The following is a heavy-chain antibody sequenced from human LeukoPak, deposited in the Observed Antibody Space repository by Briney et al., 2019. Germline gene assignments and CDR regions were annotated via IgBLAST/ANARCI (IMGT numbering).Heavy chain of an antibody. CDR1: GYSFTIYC. Sequence: GEPLKISCKCSGYSFTIYCIGWLRQMPGKGLDWLGIIYPVDSDTRYSPSFQGQVTISADKPISTAYLQWSSLKASHTAMYYCARQGLLVRRFDYWGQGTLVTVSS. V-gene: IGHV5-51*01. D-gene: IGHD6-13*01. J-gene: IGHJ4*02. CDR2: IYPVDSDT. CDR3: ARQGLLVRRFDY.